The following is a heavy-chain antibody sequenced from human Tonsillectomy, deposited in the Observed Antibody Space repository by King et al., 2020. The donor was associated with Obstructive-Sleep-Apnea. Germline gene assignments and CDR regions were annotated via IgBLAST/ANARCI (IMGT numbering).Heavy chain of an antibody. CDR3: ARTGGLYYYGSGTDY. Sequence: VQLVESGGYVVQPGRSLRLSCAASGFIFTCCAMHWVRQAPGKGLEWVEVISSDGTNKYYADSVKGRLTISRANSKNTLYLQMNSLRAEDTAVYYCARTGGLYYYGSGTDYWGQGTLVTVSS. V-gene: IGHV3-30-3*01. CDR2: ISSDGTNK. D-gene: IGHD3-10*01. J-gene: IGHJ4*02. CDR1: GFIFTCCA.